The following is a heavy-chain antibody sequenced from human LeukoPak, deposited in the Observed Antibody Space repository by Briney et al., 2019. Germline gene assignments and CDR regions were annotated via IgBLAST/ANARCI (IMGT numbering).Heavy chain of an antibody. D-gene: IGHD3-16*01. CDR2: INAGNGNT. CDR3: ATVDGGTEYFDY. Sequence: ASVKVSCKASGYTFTSYAMHWVRQAPGQRLEWMGWINAGNGNTKYSQKFRGRVTITRDTSASTAYMELSSLRSEDTAVYYCATVDGGTEYFDYWGQGTLVTVSS. CDR1: GYTFTSYA. J-gene: IGHJ4*02. V-gene: IGHV1-3*01.